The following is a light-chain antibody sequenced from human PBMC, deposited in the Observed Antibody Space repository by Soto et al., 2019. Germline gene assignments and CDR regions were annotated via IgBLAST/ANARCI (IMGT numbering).Light chain of an antibody. CDR1: STDVGGYNY. J-gene: IGLJ3*02. CDR3: SSYTSDSTLV. Sequence: QSVLTQPASVSGSPGQSIAISCTGTSTDVGGYNYVSWYQQHPGKAPKLMIYEVSNRPSGVSNRFSGAKSGNTASLTISGLQAEAEADYYCSSYTSDSTLVFGGGSKVT. CDR2: EVS. V-gene: IGLV2-14*01.